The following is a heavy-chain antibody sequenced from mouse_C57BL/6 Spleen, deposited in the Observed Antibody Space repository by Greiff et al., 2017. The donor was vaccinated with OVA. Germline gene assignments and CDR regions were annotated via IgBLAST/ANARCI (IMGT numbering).Heavy chain of an antibody. V-gene: IGHV1-39*01. CDR3: ARGGSSFYYYAMDY. Sequence: VQLKQSGPELVKPGASVKISCKASGYSFTDYNMNWVKQSNGKSLEWIGVINPNYGTTSYNQKFKGKATLTVDQSSSTAYMQLNSLTSEDSAVYYCARGGSSFYYYAMDYWGQGTSVTVSS. CDR2: INPNYGTT. CDR1: GYSFTDYN. D-gene: IGHD1-1*01. J-gene: IGHJ4*01.